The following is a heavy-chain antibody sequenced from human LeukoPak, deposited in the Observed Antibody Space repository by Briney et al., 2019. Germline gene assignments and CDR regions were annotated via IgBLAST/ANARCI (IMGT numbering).Heavy chain of an antibody. Sequence: PGGSLRLSCVASGFTFSTYWMNWVRQAPGKGLEWVANINQAGSEKYYVDSVKGRFTISRDNAKSSLYLQMNSLRAEDTAKYYCARRHYGDCPWGQGTLVPVSS. CDR3: ARRHYGDCP. J-gene: IGHJ5*02. D-gene: IGHD4-17*01. CDR1: GFTFSTYW. V-gene: IGHV3-7*01. CDR2: INQAGSEK.